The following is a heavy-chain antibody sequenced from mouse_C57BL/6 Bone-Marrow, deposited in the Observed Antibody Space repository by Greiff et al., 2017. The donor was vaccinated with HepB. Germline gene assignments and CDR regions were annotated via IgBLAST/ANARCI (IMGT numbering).Heavy chain of an antibody. Sequence: QVQLKESGAELARPGASVKLSCKASGYTFTSYGISWVKQRTGQGLEWIGEIYPRSGNTYYNEKFKGKATLTADKSSSTAYMELRSLTSEDSAVYFCARSTYLPMDYWGQGTSVTVSS. V-gene: IGHV1-81*01. CDR3: ARSTYLPMDY. CDR2: IYPRSGNT. CDR1: GYTFTSYG. J-gene: IGHJ4*01. D-gene: IGHD2-10*01.